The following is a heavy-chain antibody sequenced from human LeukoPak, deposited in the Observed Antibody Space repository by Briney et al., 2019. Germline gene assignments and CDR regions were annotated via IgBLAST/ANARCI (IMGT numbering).Heavy chain of an antibody. J-gene: IGHJ5*02. CDR1: GVSINNYY. CDR3: TREPSP. CDR2: IYSGGSA. Sequence: SETLSLTGTVSGVSINNYYWSWIRQPAGEGLEWIGRIYSGGSASYNPSLKSRVTLSGDTSKNQLSLKLRYVTAADTAVYYCTREPSPWGQGTLVTVSS. V-gene: IGHV4-4*07.